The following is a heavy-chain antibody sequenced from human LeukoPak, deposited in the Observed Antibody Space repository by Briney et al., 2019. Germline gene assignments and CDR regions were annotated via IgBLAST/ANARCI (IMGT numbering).Heavy chain of an antibody. CDR2: IWYEGSDK. CDR3: ARGSSSWYYFDY. CDR1: GFTFSSYG. Sequence: QSGGSLRLSCAASGFTFSSYGMHWVRQAPGKGLEWVAVIWYEGSDKHYADSVKGRFTISRDNSKNTLYLQLNSLRAEDTAVYYCARGSSSWYYFDYWGQGTLVTVSS. D-gene: IGHD6-13*01. J-gene: IGHJ4*02. V-gene: IGHV3-33*08.